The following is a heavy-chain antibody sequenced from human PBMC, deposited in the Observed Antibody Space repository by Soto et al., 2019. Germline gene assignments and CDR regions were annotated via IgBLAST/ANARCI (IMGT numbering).Heavy chain of an antibody. D-gene: IGHD4-17*01. J-gene: IGHJ4*02. V-gene: IGHV4-59*01. CDR3: AIPRSTVFDY. Sequence: SETLSLTCTVSGGSISSYYWSWIRQPPGKGLEWIGYIYYSGSTNYNPSLKSRVTISVDTSKNQFSLKLSSVTAADTDVYYCAIPRSTVFDYWGQGTLVTVSS. CDR2: IYYSGST. CDR1: GGSISSYY.